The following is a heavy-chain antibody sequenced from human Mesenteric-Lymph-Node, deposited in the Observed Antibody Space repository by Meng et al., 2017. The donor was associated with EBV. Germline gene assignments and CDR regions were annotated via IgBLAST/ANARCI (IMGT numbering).Heavy chain of an antibody. CDR2: IYYTGST. CDR1: VDSISNSKW. D-gene: IGHD3-16*01. J-gene: IGHJ1*01. CDR3: ASGGVRDPSPPY. Sequence: VSREGSGPGRGKPSGTLSLTRAVSVDSISNSKWGSWDRQPPGKGLEWIGEIYYTGSTNYNPSLKSRVSMSVDKSKNEFSLEVNSVTAADTAVYYCASGGVRDPSPPYWGQGALVTVSS. V-gene: IGHV4-4*02.